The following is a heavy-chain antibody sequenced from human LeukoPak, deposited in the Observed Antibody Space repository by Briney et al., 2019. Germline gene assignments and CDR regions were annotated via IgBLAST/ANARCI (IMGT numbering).Heavy chain of an antibody. J-gene: IGHJ5*02. CDR3: ARGKPRITPSSSWYVGSSWFDP. V-gene: IGHV4-34*01. D-gene: IGHD6-13*01. CDR2: INHSGST. CDR1: GGSFSGYY. Sequence: SETLSLTCAVYGGSFSGYYWSWLRQPPGKGLEWIGEINHSGSTNYNPSLKSRVTISVDTSKNQFSLKLSSVTAADTAVYYCARGKPRITPSSSWYVGSSWFDPWGQGTLVTVSS.